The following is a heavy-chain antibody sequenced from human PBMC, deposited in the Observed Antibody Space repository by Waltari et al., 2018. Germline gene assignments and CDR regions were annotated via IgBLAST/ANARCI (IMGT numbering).Heavy chain of an antibody. CDR3: ARVGSSSSLVDY. CDR2: INHSGST. V-gene: IGHV4-34*01. CDR1: GGSFSGYY. J-gene: IGHJ4*02. D-gene: IGHD6-6*01. Sequence: QVQLQQWGAGLLKPSETLSLTCAVYGGSFSGYYWSWIRQPPGKGLEWIGEINHSGSTNYNPSLKSRVTISVDTSKNQFSLKLSSVTAADTAVYYCARVGSSSSLVDYWGQGTLVTVSS.